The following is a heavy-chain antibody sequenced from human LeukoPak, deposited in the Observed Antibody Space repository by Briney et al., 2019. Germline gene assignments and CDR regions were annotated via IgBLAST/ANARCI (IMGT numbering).Heavy chain of an antibody. CDR1: GFSFSDYT. D-gene: IGHD3-22*01. CDR3: ARSRHSYDSSGFPHY. V-gene: IGHV3-21*04. Sequence: GGSLRLSCAASGFSFSDYTMNWVRQAPGKGLEWVSSISSSSSYIFYADSVKGRFTISRDNAKNSLYLQMNSLRAEDTALYYCARSRHSYDSSGFPHYWGQGTLVTVSS. CDR2: ISSSSSYI. J-gene: IGHJ4*02.